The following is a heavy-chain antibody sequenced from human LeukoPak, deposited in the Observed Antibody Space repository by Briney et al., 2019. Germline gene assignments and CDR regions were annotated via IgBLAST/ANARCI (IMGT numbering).Heavy chain of an antibody. V-gene: IGHV4-59*01. Sequence: PSETLSLTCTVFGGSISSYSWSWIRQPPGKGLEWIGYIHYSGSTNYNPSLKSRVTISVDTSKNHFSLKLSSVTAADTAVYYCASVDYGDSRSAYWGQGTLVTVSS. D-gene: IGHD4-17*01. CDR2: IHYSGST. CDR1: GGSISSYS. CDR3: ASVDYGDSRSAY. J-gene: IGHJ4*02.